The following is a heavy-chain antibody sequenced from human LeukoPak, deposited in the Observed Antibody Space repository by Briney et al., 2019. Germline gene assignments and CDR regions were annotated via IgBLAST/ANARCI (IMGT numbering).Heavy chain of an antibody. CDR3: ARLEQYYYYYMDV. CDR2: IYYSGST. CDR1: GGSISSYY. D-gene: IGHD5-24*01. Sequence: PSETLSLTCTVSGGSISSYYWSWIRQPPGKGLGWIGYIYYSGSTNYSPSLKSRVTISVDTSKNQFSLKLSSVTAADTAVYYCARLEQYYYYYMDVWGKGTTVTVSS. V-gene: IGHV4-59*01. J-gene: IGHJ6*03.